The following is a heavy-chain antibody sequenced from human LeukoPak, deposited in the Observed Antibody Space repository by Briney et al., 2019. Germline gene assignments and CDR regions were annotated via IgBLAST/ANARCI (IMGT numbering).Heavy chain of an antibody. CDR3: ARDKGLETTVTNAVHFDY. CDR2: INPNSGGT. V-gene: IGHV1-2*02. CDR1: GYTFTGYY. Sequence: ASVKVSCKASGYTFTGYYMHWVRQAPGQGLEWMGWINPNSGGTNYAQKFQGRVTMTRDTSISTAYMELSRLRSDDTAVYYCARDKGLETTVTNAVHFDYWGQGTLVTVSS. J-gene: IGHJ4*02. D-gene: IGHD4-17*01.